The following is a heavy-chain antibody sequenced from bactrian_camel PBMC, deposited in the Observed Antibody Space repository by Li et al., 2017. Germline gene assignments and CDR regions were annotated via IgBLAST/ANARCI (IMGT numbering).Heavy chain of an antibody. V-gene: IGHV3S1*01. D-gene: IGHD1*01. CDR3: AAARYCKTASDLDRYLEV. CDR2: IYSGGGST. Sequence: VQLVESGGGSVQAGGSLRLSCAASGDTSSTNCVGWLRQAPGKEREGIAAIYSGGGSTYYADSVEGRFTISHDNAKNTLYLQMNSLKPEDTAVYYCAAARYCKTASDLDRYLEVSCQGTQVTVS. CDR1: GDTSSTNC. J-gene: IGHJ2*01.